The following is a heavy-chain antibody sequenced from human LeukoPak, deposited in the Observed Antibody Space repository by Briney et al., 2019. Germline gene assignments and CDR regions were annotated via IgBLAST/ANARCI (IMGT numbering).Heavy chain of an antibody. CDR3: ARSGSRSSSWYPYFGY. CDR1: GYSFTSYW. J-gene: IGHJ4*02. V-gene: IGHV5-51*01. D-gene: IGHD6-13*01. CDR2: IYPGDSDT. Sequence: GKSLKISCKGSGYSFTSYWIGWVRQMPGKGLEWMGIIYPGDSDTRYSPSFQVQVTISADKSISTAYLQWSSLKASDTAMYYCARSGSRSSSWYPYFGYWGQGTLVTVSS.